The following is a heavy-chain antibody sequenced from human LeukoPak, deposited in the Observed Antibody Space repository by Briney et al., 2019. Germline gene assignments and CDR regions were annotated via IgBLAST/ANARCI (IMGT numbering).Heavy chain of an antibody. CDR1: GFTFDDYA. V-gene: IGHV3-43*01. J-gene: IGHJ1*01. CDR3: AKGAYNSSGYYREYFQY. Sequence: GGSLRLSCAASGFTFDDYAMHWVRQAPGKGLEWVSLISWDGGTTYYADSVKGRFTISRDNSKNSLYLQMNSLRTEDSALYYCAKGAYNSSGYYREYFQYWGQGTLVTVSS. D-gene: IGHD3-22*01. CDR2: ISWDGGTT.